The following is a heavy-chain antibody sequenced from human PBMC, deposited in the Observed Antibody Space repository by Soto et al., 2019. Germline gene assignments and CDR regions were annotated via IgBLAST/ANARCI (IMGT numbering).Heavy chain of an antibody. Sequence: PSETLSLTCTVSGGSISSYYCSWIRQPPGKGLEWIGYIYYSGSANYNPSLKSRVTISVDTSKNQFSLKLSSVTAADTAVYYCARWPQLEPRFDYWGQGTQVTVSS. V-gene: IGHV4-59*12. CDR3: ARWPQLEPRFDY. CDR2: IYYSGSA. J-gene: IGHJ4*02. D-gene: IGHD1-1*01. CDR1: GGSISSYY.